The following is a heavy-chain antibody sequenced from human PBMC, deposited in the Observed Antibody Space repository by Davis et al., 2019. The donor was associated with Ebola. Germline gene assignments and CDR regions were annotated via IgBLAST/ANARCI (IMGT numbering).Heavy chain of an antibody. CDR1: GGSISSGGYS. CDR3: ARAWAFYGMDV. J-gene: IGHJ6*02. CDR2: IYHSGST. V-gene: IGHV4-30-2*01. D-gene: IGHD3-16*01. Sequence: MPSETLSLTCTVSGGSISSGGYSWSWIRQPPGKGLEWIGYIYHSGSTYYNPSLKSRVTISVDTSKNQFSLKLSSVTAADTAVYYCARAWAFYGMDVWGQGTTVTVSS.